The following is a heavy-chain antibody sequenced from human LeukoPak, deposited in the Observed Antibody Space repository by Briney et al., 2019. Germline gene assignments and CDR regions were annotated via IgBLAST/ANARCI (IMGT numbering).Heavy chain of an antibody. D-gene: IGHD5-12*01. J-gene: IGHJ4*02. Sequence: PGGSLRLSCAASGFTFSSYGMHWVRQAPGKGLEWVAVISYDGSNKYYADSAKGRFTISRDNSKNTLYLQMNSLRAEDTAVYYCAKDREYSGYDYFDYWGQGTLVTVSS. V-gene: IGHV3-30*18. CDR1: GFTFSSYG. CDR3: AKDREYSGYDYFDY. CDR2: ISYDGSNK.